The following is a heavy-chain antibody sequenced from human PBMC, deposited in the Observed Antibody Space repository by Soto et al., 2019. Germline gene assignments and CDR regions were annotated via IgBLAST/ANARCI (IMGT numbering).Heavy chain of an antibody. CDR3: ARILLAVIIRGDC. CDR2: ISTYSANT. CDR1: GYTFTSDA. Sequence: ASGKVSCKASGYTFTSDAISWVRQAPGQGLEWMGWISTYSANTDYAQKFQGRITMTTDGSTDTVYMELRSLRSDDTAVYYCARILLAVIIRGDCWGQRPLVTGSS. J-gene: IGHJ1*01. V-gene: IGHV1-18*04. D-gene: IGHD3-3*01.